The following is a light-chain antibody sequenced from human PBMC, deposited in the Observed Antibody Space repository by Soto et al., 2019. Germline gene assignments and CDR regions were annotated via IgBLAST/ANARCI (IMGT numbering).Light chain of an antibody. CDR3: QQYNTYSYT. CDR2: DAS. V-gene: IGKV1-5*01. CDR1: QSISSW. J-gene: IGKJ2*01. Sequence: DIQMTQSPSTLSASVGDRVTITCRASQSISSWLAWYQQKPGKAPKLLIYDASSSESRFPSRFSGSGSGTEFTLTISGLRPDDFATYYCQQYNTYSYTFGQGTKLEIK.